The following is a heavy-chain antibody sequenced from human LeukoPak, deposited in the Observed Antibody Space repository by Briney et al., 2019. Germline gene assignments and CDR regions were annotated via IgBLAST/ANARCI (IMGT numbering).Heavy chain of an antibody. J-gene: IGHJ4*02. Sequence: GASVKVSCKASGGTFSSYAISWVRQAPGQGLEWMGRIIPIFGTANYAQKFQGRVTITTDESTSTAYMELSSLRSEDTAVYYCARSLWYSSSWQVGGEDFDYWGQGTLVTVSS. CDR3: ARSLWYSSSWQVGGEDFDY. CDR1: GGTFSSYA. CDR2: IIPIFGTA. D-gene: IGHD6-13*01. V-gene: IGHV1-69*05.